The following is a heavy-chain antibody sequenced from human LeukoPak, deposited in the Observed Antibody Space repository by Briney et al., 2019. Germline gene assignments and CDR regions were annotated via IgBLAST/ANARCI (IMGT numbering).Heavy chain of an antibody. CDR2: LSSSGSTM. V-gene: IGHV3-11*01. CDR1: GFIFSDYY. D-gene: IGHD5-12*01. J-gene: IGHJ4*02. CDR3: ARDPGSGYEEHFDY. Sequence: GGSLRLSCAASGFIFSDYYMSWIRQAPGKGLEWVSYLSSSGSTMYYTDSVKGRFTISRDNAKDSLYLQMNSLRAEDTAVYYCARDPGSGYEEHFDYWGQGTLVTVSS.